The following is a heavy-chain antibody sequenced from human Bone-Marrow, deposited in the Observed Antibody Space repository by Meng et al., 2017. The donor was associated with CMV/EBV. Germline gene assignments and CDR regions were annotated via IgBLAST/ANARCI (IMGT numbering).Heavy chain of an antibody. J-gene: IGHJ3*02. CDR2: INHSGST. CDR1: DGSFNAYY. CDR3: ARYCSSTSCSDAFDI. Sequence: GSLRLSCTVYDGSFNAYYYNWFRQAPGKGLEWIGEINHSGSTNYNPSLKSRVTISVDKSKNQFSLRLSSVTAADTAVYYCARYCSSTSCSDAFDIWGQGTMVTVSS. D-gene: IGHD2-2*01. V-gene: IGHV4-34*01.